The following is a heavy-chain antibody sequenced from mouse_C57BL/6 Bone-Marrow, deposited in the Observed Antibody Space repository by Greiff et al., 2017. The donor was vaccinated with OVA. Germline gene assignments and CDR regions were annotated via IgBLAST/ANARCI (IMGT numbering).Heavy chain of an antibody. CDR2: IDPSDSYT. CDR3: ARLDWDVYAWFAY. D-gene: IGHD4-1*01. CDR1: GYTFTSYW. J-gene: IGHJ3*01. Sequence: QVQLQQPGAELVKPGASVKLSCKASGYTFTSYWMQWVKQRPGQGLEWIGEIDPSDSYTNYNQKFKGKATLTVDTSSSTAYMQLSSLTSEDSAVYYGARLDWDVYAWFAYWGQGTLVTVSA. V-gene: IGHV1-50*01.